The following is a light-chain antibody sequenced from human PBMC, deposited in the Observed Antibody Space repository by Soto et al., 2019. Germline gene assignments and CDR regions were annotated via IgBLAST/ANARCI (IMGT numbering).Light chain of an antibody. CDR3: PQYYSYPQT. J-gene: IGKJ1*01. CDR1: QGISSY. Sequence: AIRMTQSPSSLSASTGDRVTITCRASQGISSYLAWYQQKPGKAPKLLIYAASTLQSGVPSRFSGSGSGTYFTLTFSCLQSEDFATYYCPQYYSYPQTFGQGTKVEIK. CDR2: AAS. V-gene: IGKV1-8*01.